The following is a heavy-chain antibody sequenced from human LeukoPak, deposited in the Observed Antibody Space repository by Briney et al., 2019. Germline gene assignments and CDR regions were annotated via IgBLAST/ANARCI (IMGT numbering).Heavy chain of an antibody. Sequence: GGSLRLSCAASGFTFSSYGMHWVRQAPGEGLEWVAVIWYDGSNKYYADSVKGRFTISRDNSKNTLYLQMNSLRAEDTAVYYCARALDTAMVTSIGYWGQGTLVTVSS. CDR1: GFTFSSYG. CDR3: ARALDTAMVTSIGY. V-gene: IGHV3-33*01. CDR2: IWYDGSNK. J-gene: IGHJ4*02. D-gene: IGHD5-18*01.